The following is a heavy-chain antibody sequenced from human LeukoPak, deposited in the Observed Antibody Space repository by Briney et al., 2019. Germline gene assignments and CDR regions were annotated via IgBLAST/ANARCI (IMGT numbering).Heavy chain of an antibody. CDR1: EFTFSSYW. CDR3: ARGGGWYRDY. Sequence: GGSPRLSCAASEFTFSSYWMSWVRQAPGKGLEWVADIKQDGSERNYVDSVKGRFTISRDNAKNSLYLQMNSLRAEDTAVYYCARGGGWYRDYWGQGTLVTVSS. J-gene: IGHJ4*02. CDR2: IKQDGSER. V-gene: IGHV3-7*01. D-gene: IGHD6-19*01.